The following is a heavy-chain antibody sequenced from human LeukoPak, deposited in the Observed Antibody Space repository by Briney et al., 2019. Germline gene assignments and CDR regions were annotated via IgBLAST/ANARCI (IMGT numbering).Heavy chain of an antibody. D-gene: IGHD1-1*01. Sequence: GRSLRPSCAASGFTFDDYAMHWVRQAPGKGLEWVSGISWNSGSIDYADSVKGPFTISRDNAKNSLYLQMNSLRAEDTALYYCAKDRALRNWSGMDVWGQGTTVTVSS. CDR1: GFTFDDYA. CDR2: ISWNSGSI. J-gene: IGHJ6*02. V-gene: IGHV3-9*01. CDR3: AKDRALRNWSGMDV.